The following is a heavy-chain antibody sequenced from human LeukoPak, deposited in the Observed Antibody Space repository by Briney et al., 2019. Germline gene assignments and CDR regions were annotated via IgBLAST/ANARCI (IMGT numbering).Heavy chain of an antibody. J-gene: IGHJ4*02. D-gene: IGHD4-17*01. Sequence: GASVKVSCKASGGTFSSYAISWARQAPGQGLEWMGGIIPIFGTANYAQKFQGRVTITADESTSTAYMELSSLRSEDTAVYYCASISYGDYSFDYWGQGTLVTVSS. CDR2: IIPIFGTA. CDR1: GGTFSSYA. V-gene: IGHV1-69*13. CDR3: ASISYGDYSFDY.